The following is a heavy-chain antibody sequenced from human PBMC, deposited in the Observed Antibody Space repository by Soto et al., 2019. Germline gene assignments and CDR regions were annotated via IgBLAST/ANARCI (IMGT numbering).Heavy chain of an antibody. CDR3: AKDMDIVLVTDASPMDV. V-gene: IGHV3-30*18. CDR2: ISYDGGNK. J-gene: IGHJ6*02. D-gene: IGHD2-2*03. Sequence: PGGSLRLSCAASGFTFSSYGMHWVRQAPGKGLEKVAVISYDGGNKYYADCVKGRFTITRDNSKNTLYQQRNSLRTEDTAVYYCAKDMDIVLVTDASPMDVWGQGTTVTAP. CDR1: GFTFSSYG.